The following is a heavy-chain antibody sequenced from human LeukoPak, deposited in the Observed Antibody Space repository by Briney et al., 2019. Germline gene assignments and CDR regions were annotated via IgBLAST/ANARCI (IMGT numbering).Heavy chain of an antibody. CDR1: GFTFDDYA. CDR3: AKAEQLGGIYNWFDP. D-gene: IGHD6-13*01. CDR2: ISWNSGSI. V-gene: IGHV3-9*01. J-gene: IGHJ5*02. Sequence: HAGGSLRLSCAASGFTFDDYAMHWVRQAPGKGLEWVSGISWNSGSIGYADSVKGRFTISRDNAKNSLYLQMNSLRAEDTALYYCAKAEQLGGIYNWFDPWGQGTLVTVSS.